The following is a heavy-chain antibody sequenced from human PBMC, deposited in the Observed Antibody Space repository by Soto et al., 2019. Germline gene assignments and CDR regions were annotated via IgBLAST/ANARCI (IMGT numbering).Heavy chain of an antibody. J-gene: IGHJ4*02. Sequence: SETLSLTCAVYGGSFSGYYWSWIRQPPGKGLEWIGEINHSGSTNYNPSLKSRVTISVDTSKNQFSLKLSSVTAADTAVYYCAAHYSYGYFFDYWGQGTLVTVSS. CDR2: INHSGST. D-gene: IGHD5-18*01. CDR3: AAHYSYGYFFDY. V-gene: IGHV4-34*01. CDR1: GGSFSGYY.